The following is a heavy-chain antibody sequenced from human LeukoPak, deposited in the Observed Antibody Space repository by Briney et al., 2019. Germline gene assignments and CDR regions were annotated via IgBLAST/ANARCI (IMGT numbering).Heavy chain of an antibody. CDR2: ISGSGGST. Sequence: EAGGSLRLSCAASGFTFSSYAMSWVRQAPGKGLEWVSAISGSGGSTYYADSVKGRFTISRENAKNSLYLQMNSLRAGDTAVYYCARVVAETMDVWGQGTTVTVSS. J-gene: IGHJ6*02. V-gene: IGHV3-23*01. CDR3: ARVVAETMDV. CDR1: GFTFSSYA. D-gene: IGHD2-21*01.